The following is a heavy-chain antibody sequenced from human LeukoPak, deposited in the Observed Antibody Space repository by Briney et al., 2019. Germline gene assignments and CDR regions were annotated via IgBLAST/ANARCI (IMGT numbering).Heavy chain of an antibody. V-gene: IGHV3-9*01. D-gene: IGHD2-15*01. J-gene: IGHJ4*02. CDR2: ISWNSGSI. CDR1: GFTFDDYA. Sequence: PGGSLRLSCAASGFTFDDYAIHWVRQAPGKGLEWVSGISWNSGSIGYADSVKGRFTISRDNAKNSLYLQMNSLRAEDTALYYCAKDSKRYCSGGSCSHFDYWGQGTLVTVSS. CDR3: AKDSKRYCSGGSCSHFDY.